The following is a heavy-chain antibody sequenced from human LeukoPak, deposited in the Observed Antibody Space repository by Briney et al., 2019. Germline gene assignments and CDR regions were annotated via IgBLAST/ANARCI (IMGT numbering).Heavy chain of an antibody. CDR2: IRYDGTNK. J-gene: IGHJ5*02. D-gene: IGHD3-3*01. V-gene: IGHV3-30*02. CDR3: AKGSGYYTYNWFDP. Sequence: GGSLRLSCAASGFIFSSYVMHWVRQAPSKGLEWVAFIRYDGTNKYYADSVRGRFTISRDDSTNTVYLEMNSLRGEDTAVYYCAKGSGYYTYNWFDPWGQGTLVTVSS. CDR1: GFIFSSYV.